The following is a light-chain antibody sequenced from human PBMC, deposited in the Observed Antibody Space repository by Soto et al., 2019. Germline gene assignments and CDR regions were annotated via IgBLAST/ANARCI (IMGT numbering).Light chain of an antibody. CDR1: QSVSSY. Sequence: EIVLTQSPATLSLSPGERATLSCRASQSVSSYLAWYQQKPGQAPRLLIYDASNRATGIPARFSGSGSGIDVTLTISSLEPEDFAVYYWQQRSNWPPGYTFGQGTKLEIK. CDR3: QQRSNWPPGYT. J-gene: IGKJ2*01. V-gene: IGKV3-11*01. CDR2: DAS.